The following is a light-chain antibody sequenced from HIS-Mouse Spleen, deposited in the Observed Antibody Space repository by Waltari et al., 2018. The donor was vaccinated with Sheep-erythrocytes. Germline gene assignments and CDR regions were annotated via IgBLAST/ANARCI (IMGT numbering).Light chain of an antibody. V-gene: IGKV1-39*01. J-gene: IGKJ3*01. Sequence: DIQMTQSPSSVSASVGDRVTITCRASQSISSYLNWYQQKPGKAPKLLIYASSSLQSGVPSRFSGSGSGTDFTLTISSLQPEDFATYYCQQSYSTPQFTFSPGTKVDIK. CDR3: QQSYSTPQFT. CDR2: ASS. CDR1: QSISSY.